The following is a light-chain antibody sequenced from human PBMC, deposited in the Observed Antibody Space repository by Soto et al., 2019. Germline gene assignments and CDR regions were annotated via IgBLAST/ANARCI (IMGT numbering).Light chain of an antibody. CDR3: LQYNNWPYT. CDR2: GAS. Sequence: EIVMTQSPVTLSVSPGERGTLSCRASQSVSTKLLWFQQKPGQAPRLLIYGASTRATGIPTRFSGGGSGTEFRLTISSLQSEDFAVYYCLQYNNWPYTFGQGTRV. V-gene: IGKV3-15*01. J-gene: IGKJ2*01. CDR1: QSVSTK.